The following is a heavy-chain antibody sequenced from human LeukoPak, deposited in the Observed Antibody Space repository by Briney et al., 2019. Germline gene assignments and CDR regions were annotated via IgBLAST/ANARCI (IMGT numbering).Heavy chain of an antibody. CDR3: ARGGYCSGGSCLTFDY. Sequence: PSETLSLTCAVSGYSISSGYYWGWIRQPPGKGLEWIGGIYHSGSTYYNPSLKSRVTISVDTSKNQFSLKLSSVTAADTAVYYCARGGYCSGGSCLTFDYWGQGTLVTVSS. V-gene: IGHV4-38-2*01. J-gene: IGHJ4*02. CDR1: GYSISSGYY. CDR2: IYHSGST. D-gene: IGHD2-15*01.